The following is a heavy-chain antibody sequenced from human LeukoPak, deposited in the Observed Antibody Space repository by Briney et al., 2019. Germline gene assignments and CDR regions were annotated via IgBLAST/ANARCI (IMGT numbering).Heavy chain of an antibody. D-gene: IGHD6-19*01. Sequence: SETLSLTCTVSGGSISSYYWSWIRQPPGEGLEWIGYIYYSGSTNYNPSLKSRVTISVDTSKNQFSLKLSSVTAADTAVYYCARPVGYSSGWYAFDIWGQGTMVTVSS. V-gene: IGHV4-59*08. J-gene: IGHJ3*02. CDR3: ARPVGYSSGWYAFDI. CDR2: IYYSGST. CDR1: GGSISSYY.